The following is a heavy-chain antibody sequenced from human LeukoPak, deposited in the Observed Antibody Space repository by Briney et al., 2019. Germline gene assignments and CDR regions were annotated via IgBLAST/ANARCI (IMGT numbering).Heavy chain of an antibody. D-gene: IGHD3-22*01. J-gene: IGHJ4*02. CDR1: GGSISSGGYY. CDR3: ARGQYYYDSSGYSDY. Sequence: PSETLSLTCTVPGGSISSGGYYWSWIRQHPGKGLEWIGYIYYSGSTYYNPSLKSRVTISVDTSKNQFSLKLSSVTAADTAVYYCARGQYYYDSSGYSDYWGQGTLVTVSS. CDR2: IYYSGST. V-gene: IGHV4-31*03.